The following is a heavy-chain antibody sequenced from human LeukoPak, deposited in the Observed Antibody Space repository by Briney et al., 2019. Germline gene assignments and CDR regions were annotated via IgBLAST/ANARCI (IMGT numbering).Heavy chain of an antibody. CDR3: ARWSNYGSGTHDAFDI. D-gene: IGHD3-10*01. Sequence: SETLSLTCAVYGGSFSGYYWSWIRQPPGKGLEWIGEINHSGSTNYNPSLKSRVTISVDTSKNQFSMKLSSVTAADTAVYYCARWSNYGSGTHDAFDIWGQGTMVTVSS. CDR1: GGSFSGYY. J-gene: IGHJ3*02. V-gene: IGHV4-34*01. CDR2: INHSGST.